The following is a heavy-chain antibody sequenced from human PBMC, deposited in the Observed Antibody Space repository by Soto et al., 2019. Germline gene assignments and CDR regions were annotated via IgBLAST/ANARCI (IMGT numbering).Heavy chain of an antibody. CDR1: GDSVSSNSAA. CDR3: ARDCTNGVCYPSYHYGMDV. D-gene: IGHD2-8*01. Sequence: PSQTLSLTCAISGDSVSSNSAAWNWIRQSPSGGLEWLGRTYYRSKWYNDYAVSVKSRITINPDTSKNQFSLQLNSVTPEDTAVYYCARDCTNGVCYPSYHYGMDVWGQGTTVTVSS. CDR2: TYYRSKWYN. V-gene: IGHV6-1*01. J-gene: IGHJ6*02.